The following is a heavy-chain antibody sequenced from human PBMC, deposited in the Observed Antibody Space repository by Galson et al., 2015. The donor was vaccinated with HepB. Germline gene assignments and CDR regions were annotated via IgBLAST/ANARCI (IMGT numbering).Heavy chain of an antibody. J-gene: IGHJ3*02. CDR3: ARGGLCSGGSCYGGEMGAFDI. Sequence: SETLSLTCTVSGGSISSYYWSWIRQPPGKGLEWIGYIYSSGSTNYNPSLKSRVTISVDTSKNQFSLKLSSVTAADTAVYYCARGGLCSGGSCYGGEMGAFDIWGQGTMVTVSS. V-gene: IGHV4-59*01. D-gene: IGHD2-15*01. CDR2: IYSSGST. CDR1: GGSISSYY.